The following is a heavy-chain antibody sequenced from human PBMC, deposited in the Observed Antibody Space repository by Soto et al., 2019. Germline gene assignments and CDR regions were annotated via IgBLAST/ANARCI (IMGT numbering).Heavy chain of an antibody. CDR3: ARGRIAVAGTGHFQH. V-gene: IGHV1-8*01. D-gene: IGHD6-19*01. CDR1: GYTFTSYD. J-gene: IGHJ1*01. CDR2: MNPNSGNT. Sequence: ASVKVSCKASGYTFTSYDINWVRQATGQGLEWMGWMNPNSGNTAYSQKFQGRVTITRDTSASTAYMELSSLRSEDTAVYYCARGRIAVAGTGHFQHWGQGTLVTVSS.